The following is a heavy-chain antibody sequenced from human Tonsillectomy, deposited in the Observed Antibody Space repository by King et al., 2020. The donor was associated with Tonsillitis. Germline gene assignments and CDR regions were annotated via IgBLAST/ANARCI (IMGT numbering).Heavy chain of an antibody. CDR3: ARGRVSCGMDV. J-gene: IGHJ6*02. V-gene: IGHV1-2*02. CDR2: INPNSGGT. D-gene: IGHD6-13*01. Sequence: MHWVRQAPGQGLEWMGWINPNSGGTNYAQKFQGRVTMTGDTSINTAYMELSRLRYDDTAVYYCARGRVSCGMDVWGQVTTVTFSS.